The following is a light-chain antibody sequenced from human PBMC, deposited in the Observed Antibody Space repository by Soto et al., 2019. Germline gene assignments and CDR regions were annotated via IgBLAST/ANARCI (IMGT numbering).Light chain of an antibody. CDR1: SSDVGGYYF. CDR3: SSYAGSNNFV. J-gene: IGLJ1*01. CDR2: EVT. V-gene: IGLV2-8*01. Sequence: QSVLTQPPSASGSPGQSVTISCTGTSSDVGGYYFVSWYQQHPGKAPKLMIYEVTKRPSGVPDRFSGSRSGSTASLTVSGLQAEDEAYYYCSSYAGSNNFVFGTGTKLTVL.